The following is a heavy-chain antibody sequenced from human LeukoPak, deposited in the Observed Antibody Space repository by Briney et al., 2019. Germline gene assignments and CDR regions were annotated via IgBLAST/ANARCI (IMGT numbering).Heavy chain of an antibody. CDR3: ARHVHSWPTPSYFDY. V-gene: IGHV4-59*01. Sequence: SETLSLTCTVSGGSISSYYWSWIRQPPGKGLEWIGYIYYSGSTNYNPSLKSRVTISVDTSKNQFSLKLSSVTAADTAVYYCARHVHSWPTPSYFDYWGQGTLVTVSS. CDR1: GGSISSYY. J-gene: IGHJ4*02. CDR2: IYYSGST. D-gene: IGHD2-15*01.